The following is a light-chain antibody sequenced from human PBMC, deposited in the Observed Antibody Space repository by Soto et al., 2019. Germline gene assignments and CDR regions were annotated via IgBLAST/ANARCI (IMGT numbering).Light chain of an antibody. CDR2: GAS. J-gene: IGKJ1*01. CDR3: HQYGSSPST. V-gene: IGKV3-20*01. CDR1: ESVSSSF. Sequence: ENVLTQSPGTLSLSPGERATLSCRASESVSSSFLAWYQQRLGQAPRLLIYGASGRATGIPDRFSGSGSGTDFTLTISRLEPEDFAVYYCHQYGSSPSTVGQGTKVDSK.